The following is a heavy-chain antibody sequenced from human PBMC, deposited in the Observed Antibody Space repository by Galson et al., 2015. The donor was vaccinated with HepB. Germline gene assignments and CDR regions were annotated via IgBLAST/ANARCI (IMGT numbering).Heavy chain of an antibody. J-gene: IGHJ4*02. CDR1: GYTFMKYG. CDR3: ARARYGSSPPDF. D-gene: IGHD6-6*01. CDR2: ISGYNDNT. Sequence: SVKVSCKASGYTFMKYGVSWVRQAPGHRLEWVGWISGYNDNTNYAQNFQGRVTMTTDTSTSTAYMDLGSLRSDDTAVYYCARARYGSSPPDFWGQGTLVTVSS. V-gene: IGHV1-18*01.